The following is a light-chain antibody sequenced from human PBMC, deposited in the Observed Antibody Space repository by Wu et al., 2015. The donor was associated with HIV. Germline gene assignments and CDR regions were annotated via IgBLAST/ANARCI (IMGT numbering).Light chain of an antibody. V-gene: IGKV3-20*01. CDR2: NTH. CDR1: QAVNGF. Sequence: EIVLTQSPVTLSLSPGERATLSCRASQAVNGFFAWFQQKPGQPPRLLIYNTHXRASGTPPRFSGSGSGTDFTLTISRLEPEDFAVYYCQQYGSSPGGTFGQGTKVEIK. J-gene: IGKJ1*01. CDR3: QQYGSSPGGT.